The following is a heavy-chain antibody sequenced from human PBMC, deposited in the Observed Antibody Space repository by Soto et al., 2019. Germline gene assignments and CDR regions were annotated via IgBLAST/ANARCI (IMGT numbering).Heavy chain of an antibody. J-gene: IGHJ6*02. Sequence: PSETLSLTCTVSGGSISSYYWSWIRQLPGKGLEWIGYIYYSGSTNYNPSLKSRVTISVDTSKNQFSLKLSSVTAADTAVYYCARNYYGDYPLYYYYGMDVWGQGTTVTVSS. CDR1: GGSISSYY. CDR2: IYYSGST. CDR3: ARNYYGDYPLYYYYGMDV. V-gene: IGHV4-59*01. D-gene: IGHD4-17*01.